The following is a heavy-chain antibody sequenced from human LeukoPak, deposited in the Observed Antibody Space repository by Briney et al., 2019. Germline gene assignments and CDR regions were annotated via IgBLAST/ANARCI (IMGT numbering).Heavy chain of an antibody. V-gene: IGHV1-2*02. CDR1: GYTFTDYY. Sequence: ASVKVSFKASGYTFTDYYLHWLRQDPGQGLEWVGWINPNSAGTEYAQEFQGRVTMTRDTSNSTAYMESSRLRPDDTAVYYCARAAWSATSKFDSWGQGTRVTVSS. J-gene: IGHJ5*01. CDR3: ARAAWSATSKFDS. CDR2: INPNSAGT. D-gene: IGHD6-13*01.